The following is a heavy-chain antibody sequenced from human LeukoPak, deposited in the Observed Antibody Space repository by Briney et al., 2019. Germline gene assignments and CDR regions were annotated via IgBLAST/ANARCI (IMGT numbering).Heavy chain of an antibody. V-gene: IGHV3-23*01. CDR1: GFTFSSYA. CDR2: ISGSGGST. CDR3: APRGTAAGSFDY. J-gene: IGHJ4*02. D-gene: IGHD6-13*01. Sequence: GGSLRLSCAASGFTFSSYAMSWARQAPGEGLEWVSAISGSGGSTYYADSVKGRFTISRDNSKNTLYLQMNSLRAEDTAVYYCAPRGTAAGSFDYWGQGTLVTVSS.